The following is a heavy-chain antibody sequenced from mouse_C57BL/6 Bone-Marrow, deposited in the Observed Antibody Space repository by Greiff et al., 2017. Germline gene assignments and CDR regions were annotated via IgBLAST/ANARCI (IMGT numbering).Heavy chain of an antibody. V-gene: IGHV1-47*01. D-gene: IGHD2-4*01. CDR2: INPYYDDT. CDR3: SRGGNYGGYYWDY. Sequence: VQLLQSGAELVKPGASVKLSCTASGYTFTTYWMEWVKQTPGKSLEWIGNINPYYDDTKYNEKFKGKDTLTVEKSSSTVYLELRRLTSDESAVYDCSRGGNYGGYYWDYGGQGTTLTVSS. J-gene: IGHJ2*01. CDR1: GYTFTTYW.